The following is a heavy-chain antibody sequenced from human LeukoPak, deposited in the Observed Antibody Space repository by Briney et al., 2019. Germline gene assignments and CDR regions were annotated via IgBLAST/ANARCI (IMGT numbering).Heavy chain of an antibody. CDR3: ARALHSGEQQNDAFDI. D-gene: IGHD6-13*01. V-gene: IGHV1-18*01. CDR2: ISAYNGNT. CDR1: GYTFTSYG. Sequence: ASVKVSCKASGYTFTSYGISWVRQAPGRGLEWMGWISAYNGNTNYAQKLQGRVTMTTDTSTSTAYMELRSLRSDDTAVYYCARALHSGEQQNDAFDIWGQGTMVTVSS. J-gene: IGHJ3*02.